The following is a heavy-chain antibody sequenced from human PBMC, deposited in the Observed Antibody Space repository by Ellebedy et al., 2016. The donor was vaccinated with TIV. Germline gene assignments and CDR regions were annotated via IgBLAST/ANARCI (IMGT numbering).Heavy chain of an antibody. CDR1: GFTFSSYA. Sequence: PGGSLRLSCAASGFTFSSYAMNWVRQAPGKGLEGVSVIYSGGTTYYADSVKGRFTISRDNSKNTLYLQMNSLRAEDTAVYYCATSPSFNYWGQGTLVTVSS. CDR2: IYSGGTT. J-gene: IGHJ4*02. V-gene: IGHV3-53*01. CDR3: ATSPSFNY.